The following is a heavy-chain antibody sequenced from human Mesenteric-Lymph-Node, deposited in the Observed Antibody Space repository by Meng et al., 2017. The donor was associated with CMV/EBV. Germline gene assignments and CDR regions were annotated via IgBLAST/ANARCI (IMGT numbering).Heavy chain of an antibody. CDR1: GFTFSSYD. CDR3: ARDPEFQ. J-gene: IGHJ4*02. D-gene: IGHD1-14*01. V-gene: IGHV3-13*01. Sequence: GGSLRLSCAASGFTFSSYDMHWVGQATGKGLEWASAIGTAGDTYYPGSVKGRFTISRDNAKSSLYLQMNSLRAEDTGVYYCARDPEFQWGQGSLVTVSS. CDR2: IGTAGDT.